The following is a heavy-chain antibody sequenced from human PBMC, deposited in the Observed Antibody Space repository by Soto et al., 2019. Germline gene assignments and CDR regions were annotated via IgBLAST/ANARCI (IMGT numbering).Heavy chain of an antibody. J-gene: IGHJ4*02. CDR1: GFTFSSYG. D-gene: IGHD3-3*01. Sequence: QVQLVESGGGVVQPGRSLRLSCAASGFTFSSYGMHWVRQAPGKGLEWVAVIWYDGSNKYYADSVKGRFTISRDNSKNTLYLQMNSLRAEDTAVYYCARDREIMIFGVVIRDSFDYWGQGTLVTVSS. V-gene: IGHV3-33*01. CDR3: ARDREIMIFGVVIRDSFDY. CDR2: IWYDGSNK.